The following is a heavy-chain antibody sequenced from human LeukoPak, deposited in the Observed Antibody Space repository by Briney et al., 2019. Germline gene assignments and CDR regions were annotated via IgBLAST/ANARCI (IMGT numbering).Heavy chain of an antibody. Sequence: PSETLSLTCTVSGGSISSYYWSWIRQPPGKGLEWIGYIYCSGSTNYNPSLKSRVTISVDTSKNQFSLKLSSVTAADTAVYYCAGGFWSGYYKPHPFDYWGQGTLVTVSS. J-gene: IGHJ4*02. D-gene: IGHD3-3*01. CDR1: GGSISSYY. CDR2: IYCSGST. V-gene: IGHV4-59*12. CDR3: AGGFWSGYYKPHPFDY.